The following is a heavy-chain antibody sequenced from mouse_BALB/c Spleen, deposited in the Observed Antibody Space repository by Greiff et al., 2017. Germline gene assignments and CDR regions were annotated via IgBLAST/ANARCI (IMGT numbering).Heavy chain of an antibody. CDR3: ARGYYYGSSYGGYFDY. Sequence: VQLQQSGPGLVAPSQSLSITCPVSGFSLTGYGVNWVRQPPGKGLEWLGMIWGDGSTDYNSALKSRLSISKDNSKSQVFLKMNSLQTDDTARYYCARGYYYGSSYGGYFDYWGQGTTRTVSS. CDR2: IWGDGST. V-gene: IGHV2-6-7*01. D-gene: IGHD1-1*01. J-gene: IGHJ2*01. CDR1: GFSLTGYG.